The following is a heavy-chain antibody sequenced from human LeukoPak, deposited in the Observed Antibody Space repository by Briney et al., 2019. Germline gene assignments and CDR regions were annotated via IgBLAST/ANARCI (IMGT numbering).Heavy chain of an antibody. CDR1: GYTLTELS. D-gene: IGHD3-10*01. CDR3: ARDRNYGSGSYGIGWFDP. CDR2: FDPEDGET. J-gene: IGHJ5*02. Sequence: ASVKVSCKVSGYTLTELSMHWVRQAPGKGLEWMGGFDPEDGETIYAQKFQGRVTMTTDTSISTAYMELSRLRPDDTAVYYCARDRNYGSGSYGIGWFDPWGQGTLVTVSS. V-gene: IGHV1-24*01.